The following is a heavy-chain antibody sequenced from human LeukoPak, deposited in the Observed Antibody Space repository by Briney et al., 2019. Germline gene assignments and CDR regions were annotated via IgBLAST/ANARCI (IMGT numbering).Heavy chain of an antibody. Sequence: SETLSLTCAVYGGSFSGYYWSWIRQPSGKGLEWIGEINHSGSTNYNPSLKSRVTISVDTSKNQFSLKLSSVTAADTAVYYCAREGWLRANFDYWGQGTLVTVSS. CDR3: AREGWLRANFDY. V-gene: IGHV4-34*01. D-gene: IGHD5-12*01. J-gene: IGHJ4*02. CDR1: GGSFSGYY. CDR2: INHSGST.